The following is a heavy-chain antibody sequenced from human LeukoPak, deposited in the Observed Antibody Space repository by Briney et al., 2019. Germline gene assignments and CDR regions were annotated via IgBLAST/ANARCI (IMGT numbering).Heavy chain of an antibody. CDR3: AREEGGRWFGANNWFDP. Sequence: SVNVSCKASGGTFSSYAISGVRPAPGQGVGWVGGIIIILGTANYAQKFQGRVTITADESTSTAYMELSSLRSEDAAVYYCAREEGGRWFGANNWFDPWGQGTLVTVSS. CDR1: GGTFSSYA. CDR2: IIIILGTA. V-gene: IGHV1-69*13. D-gene: IGHD3-10*01. J-gene: IGHJ5*02.